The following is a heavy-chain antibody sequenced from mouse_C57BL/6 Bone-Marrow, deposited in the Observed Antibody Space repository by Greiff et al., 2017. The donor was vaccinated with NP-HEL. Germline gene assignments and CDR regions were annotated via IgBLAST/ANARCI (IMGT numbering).Heavy chain of an antibody. V-gene: IGHV1-50*01. CDR3: ARRFRIYYGSSFYWYFDV. J-gene: IGHJ1*03. D-gene: IGHD1-1*01. CDR2: IDPSDSYT. Sequence: QVQLQQPGAELVKPGASVKLSCKASGYTFTSYWMQWVKQRPGQGLEWIGEIDPSDSYTNYNQKFKGKATLTGDTSSSTAYMQLSSLTSEDSAVYYCARRFRIYYGSSFYWYFDVWGTGTTVTVSS. CDR1: GYTFTSYW.